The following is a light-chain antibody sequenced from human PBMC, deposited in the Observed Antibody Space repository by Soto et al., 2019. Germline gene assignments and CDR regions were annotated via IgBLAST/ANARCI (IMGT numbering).Light chain of an antibody. J-gene: IGKJ5*01. CDR3: QQTYRSRIT. CDR1: QSISTY. V-gene: IGKV1-39*01. Sequence: DIQMTQSPSSLSASVGDRVTITCRASQSISTYLNWYQQKPGKAPKLLIYSASSLQSGVPSRFSGSGSGTDFTLIISSLQPEDFATYYCQQTYRSRITFGQGTRLDIK. CDR2: SAS.